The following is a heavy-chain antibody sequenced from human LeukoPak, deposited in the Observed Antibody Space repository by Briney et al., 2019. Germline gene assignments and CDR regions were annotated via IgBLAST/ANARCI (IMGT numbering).Heavy chain of an antibody. D-gene: IGHD3-22*01. V-gene: IGHV3-23*01. Sequence: GGSLRLSCAASGFTFRSHDMSWVRQAPGKGLEWVSGISASGGSTFYADSVKGRFTISRDNSKNTLYLQMNGLRVEDTAVYYCARGANYYDSSGYYDYWGQGTLVTVSS. CDR3: ARGANYYDSSGYYDY. J-gene: IGHJ4*02. CDR1: GFTFRSHD. CDR2: ISASGGST.